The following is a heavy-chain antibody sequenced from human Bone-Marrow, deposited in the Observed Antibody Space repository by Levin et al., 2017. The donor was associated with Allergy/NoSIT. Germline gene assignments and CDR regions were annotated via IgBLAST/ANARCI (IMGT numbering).Heavy chain of an antibody. Sequence: GESLKISCEASGFTFSNYGMHWVRQAPGKGLDWVAVIWHDGSIKYYADSVKGRFTISRDNSKNTLYLQLNRLRGEDTGLYYCAGYISADPYAFDMWGQGTMVIVSS. J-gene: IGHJ3*02. CDR1: GFTFSNYG. D-gene: IGHD6-13*01. CDR2: IWHDGSIK. CDR3: AGYISADPYAFDM. V-gene: IGHV3-33*01.